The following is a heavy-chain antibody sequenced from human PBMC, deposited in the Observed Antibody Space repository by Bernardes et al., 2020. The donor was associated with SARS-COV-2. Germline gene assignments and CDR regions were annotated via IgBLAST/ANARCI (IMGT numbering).Heavy chain of an antibody. Sequence: ASVKVSCKVSGYTLTELSMHWVLQAPGKGLEWMGGFDPEDGETIYAQKFQGRVTMTEDTSTDTAYMELSSLRSEDTAVYYCATGSPVAGTAGDWFDPWGQGTLVTVSS. D-gene: IGHD6-19*01. CDR1: GYTLTELS. V-gene: IGHV1-24*01. CDR3: ATGSPVAGTAGDWFDP. J-gene: IGHJ5*02. CDR2: FDPEDGET.